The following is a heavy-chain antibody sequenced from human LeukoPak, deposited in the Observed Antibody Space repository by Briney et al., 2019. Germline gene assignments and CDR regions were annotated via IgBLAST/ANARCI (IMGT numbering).Heavy chain of an antibody. V-gene: IGHV4-34*01. Sequence: SETLSLTCAVYGGSFSGYYWGWIRQPPGKGLEWIGSIYYSGSTYYNPSLKSRVTISVDTSKNQFSLKLSSVTAADTAVYYCARNLAYCGGDCYFLFDYWGQGTLVTASS. CDR2: IYYSGST. CDR1: GGSFSGYY. CDR3: ARNLAYCGGDCYFLFDY. D-gene: IGHD2-21*02. J-gene: IGHJ4*02.